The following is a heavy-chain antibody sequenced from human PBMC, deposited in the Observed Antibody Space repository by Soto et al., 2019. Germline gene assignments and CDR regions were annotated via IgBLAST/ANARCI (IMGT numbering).Heavy chain of an antibody. CDR1: GGTFNNYV. CDR3: AGRCDGTNCLAHFDY. D-gene: IGHD2-2*01. V-gene: IGHV1-69*06. J-gene: IGHJ4*02. Sequence: QVQLVQSGAEVKKPGSSVKVSCRASGGTFNNYVINWVRQAPGQGLEWMAGIIPIFGTPNYAQKFQGRVTITADKSTSTAYMELKSLRSEDTAVYYCAGRCDGTNCLAHFDYWGQGTLVTVSS. CDR2: IIPIFGTP.